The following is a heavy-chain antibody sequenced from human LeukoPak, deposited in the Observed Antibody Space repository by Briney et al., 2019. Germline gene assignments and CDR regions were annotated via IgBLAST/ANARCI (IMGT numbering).Heavy chain of an antibody. Sequence: ASVKVSCKASGYTFTGYYMHWVRQAPGQGLEWMGWINPNSGGTNYAQKFQGRVTMTRDTSISTAYMEPSRLRSDDTAVYYCASPSGATGAFDIWGQGTMVTVSS. D-gene: IGHD3-10*01. J-gene: IGHJ3*02. CDR1: GYTFTGYY. CDR3: ASPSGATGAFDI. CDR2: INPNSGGT. V-gene: IGHV1-2*02.